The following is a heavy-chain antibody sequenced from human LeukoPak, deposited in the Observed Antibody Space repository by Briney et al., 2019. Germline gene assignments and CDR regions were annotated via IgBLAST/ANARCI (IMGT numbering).Heavy chain of an antibody. D-gene: IGHD2-2*01. V-gene: IGHV4-34*01. CDR2: INISGST. J-gene: IGHJ4*02. Sequence: PSDSLSLTCAVSGGAFSNYFWTWIRQPPGKGLEWIAEINISGSTNSNSSLRSRVAISVDTSKNQFSLRLTSVTAADTAVYYCARGQYCSTTTCYSARRYFDFWGQGTLVTVP. CDR3: ARGQYCSTTTCYSARRYFDF. CDR1: GGAFSNYF.